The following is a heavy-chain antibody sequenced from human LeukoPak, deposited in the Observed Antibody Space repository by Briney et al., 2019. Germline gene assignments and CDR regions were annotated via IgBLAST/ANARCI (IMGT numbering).Heavy chain of an antibody. V-gene: IGHV4-39*07. J-gene: IGHJ4*02. CDR2: IYYSGST. CDR3: ARGSAIWGNDY. CDR1: GGSISSSSYG. D-gene: IGHD7-27*01. Sequence: PSETLSLTWTVAGGSISSSSYGWGWIREPPGKGLEWFGRIYYSGSTYYNPSLKSRVTRSVDTSKNQFSLKLSSATAADTAVYYCARGSAIWGNDYWGQGTLVTVSS.